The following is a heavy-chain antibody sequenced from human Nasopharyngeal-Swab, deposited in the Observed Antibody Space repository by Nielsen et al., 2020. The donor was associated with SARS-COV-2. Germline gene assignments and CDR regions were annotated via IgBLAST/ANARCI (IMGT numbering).Heavy chain of an antibody. J-gene: IGHJ4*02. CDR2: INPSSGGT. CDR1: GYTFTSYY. CDR3: ARGLVPTDPDDY. D-gene: IGHD1-1*01. Sequence: ASVKVSCKASGYTFTSYYMHWVRQAPGQGLEWMGRINPSSGGTNYAQKFQGRVTMTRNTSISTAYMELSSLRSEDTAVYYCARGLVPTDPDDYWGQGTLVTVSS. V-gene: IGHV1-2*06.